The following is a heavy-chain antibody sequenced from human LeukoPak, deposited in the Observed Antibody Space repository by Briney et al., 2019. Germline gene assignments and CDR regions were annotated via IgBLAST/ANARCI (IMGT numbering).Heavy chain of an antibody. J-gene: IGHJ4*02. CDR1: GYSFTRYW. CDR3: ARQITARPNWGFDY. D-gene: IGHD6-6*01. V-gene: IGHV5-51*01. Sequence: GESLKISCKGSGYSFTRYWITWVRQMPGKGLEWMGIIYPGDSDTRCSPSFQGQVAISADKSISTAYLQWSSLKASDTAMYYCARQITARPNWGFDYWGQGTLVTVSS. CDR2: IYPGDSDT.